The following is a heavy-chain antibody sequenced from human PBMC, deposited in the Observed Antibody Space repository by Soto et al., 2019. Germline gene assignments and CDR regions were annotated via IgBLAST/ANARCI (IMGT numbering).Heavy chain of an antibody. CDR3: ARVLYYGSGSYSPYGMDV. CDR2: VSPPFRTS. CDR1: GVSFNNNG. J-gene: IGHJ6*02. V-gene: IGHV1-69*01. D-gene: IGHD3-10*01. Sequence: QVPLVQSGAEVKKPGSSVKVSCKTSGVSFNNNGIGWVRQAPGHGLEWMGGVSPPFRTSNYARKFQGRISITADACTGTVNMELSSLTSEDTAQYYCARVLYYGSGSYSPYGMDVWGQGTTVTVSS.